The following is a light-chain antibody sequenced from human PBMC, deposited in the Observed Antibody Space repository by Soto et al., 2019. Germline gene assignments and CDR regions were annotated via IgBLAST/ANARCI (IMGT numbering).Light chain of an antibody. CDR3: QSHDSSLSGWV. V-gene: IGLV1-40*01. CDR2: GNS. CDR1: SSNIGAGYD. Sequence: QSVLRQPPSVSGAPGQRVTISCTGSSSNIGAGYDVHWYQQLPGTAPKLLIYGNSNRPSGVPDRFSGSKSGTSASLAITGLQAEDEADYYCQSHDSSLSGWVFGGGTKVTVL. J-gene: IGLJ3*02.